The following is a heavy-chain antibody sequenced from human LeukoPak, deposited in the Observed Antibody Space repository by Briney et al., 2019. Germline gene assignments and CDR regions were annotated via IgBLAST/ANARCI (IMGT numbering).Heavy chain of an antibody. CDR1: GGTFSSYA. V-gene: IGHV1-69*13. D-gene: IGHD2-2*02. Sequence: ASVKVSCKASGGTFSSYAISWVRQAPGQGLEWMGGIIPIFGTANYAQKFQGRVTITADESTSTAYMELSSLRSEDTAVYYCARGGSLIVVVPAAIDWFDPWGQGTLVTVSS. CDR3: ARGGSLIVVVPAAIDWFDP. CDR2: IIPIFGTA. J-gene: IGHJ5*02.